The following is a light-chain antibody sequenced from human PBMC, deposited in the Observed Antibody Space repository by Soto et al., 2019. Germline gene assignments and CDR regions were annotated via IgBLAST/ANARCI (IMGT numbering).Light chain of an antibody. CDR3: SSSTTNYTPSYA. J-gene: IGLJ1*01. Sequence: QSVLTQPASVSGSPGQSITISCTGTSSDVGSDDYVSWYQQFPGKAPKLIIYDVNNRPSGVSDRFSGSKSGNTAFLTISGLQTEDEAHYYCSSSTTNYTPSYAFGTGTKVTVL. V-gene: IGLV2-14*01. CDR1: SSDVGSDDY. CDR2: DVN.